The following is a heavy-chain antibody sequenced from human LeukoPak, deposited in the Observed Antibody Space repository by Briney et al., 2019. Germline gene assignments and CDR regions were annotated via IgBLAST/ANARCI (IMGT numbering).Heavy chain of an antibody. J-gene: IGHJ4*02. CDR3: ARDSSVCSSTSCYRSFDY. Sequence: ASVKVSCKASGYTFTSYGISWVRQAPGQGLEWMGWIGAYNGNTNYAQKLQGRVTMTTDTSTSTAYMELRSLRSDDTAVYYCARDSSVCSSTSCYRSFDYWGQGTLVTVSS. D-gene: IGHD2-2*01. CDR2: IGAYNGNT. CDR1: GYTFTSYG. V-gene: IGHV1-18*01.